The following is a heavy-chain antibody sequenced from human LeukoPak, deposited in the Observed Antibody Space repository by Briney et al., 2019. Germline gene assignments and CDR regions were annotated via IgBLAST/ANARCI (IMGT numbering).Heavy chain of an antibody. CDR3: ARVAAGYSVNYFDY. Sequence: GGSLRLSCAASEFAFSTYNMNWVRQAPGKGLEWVSYISTGSSTTYYADSVKGRFTISRDNVENSLYLQMNSLRDEDTAVYYCARVAAGYSVNYFDYWGQGTLVTVSS. CDR2: ISTGSSTT. V-gene: IGHV3-48*02. D-gene: IGHD4-23*01. CDR1: EFAFSTYN. J-gene: IGHJ4*02.